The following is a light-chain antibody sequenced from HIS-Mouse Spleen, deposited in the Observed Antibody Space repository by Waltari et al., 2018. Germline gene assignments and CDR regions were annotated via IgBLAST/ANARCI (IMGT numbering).Light chain of an antibody. CDR1: KSVLYSSNNKNY. Sequence: DIVMTQSPDSLAVSLGESATISCKSSKSVLYSSNNKNYLAWYQQKPGQPPKLLIYWASTRESGVPDRFSGSGSGTDFTLTISSLQAEDVAVYYCQQYYSTLWTFGQGTKVEIK. CDR3: QQYYSTLWT. V-gene: IGKV4-1*01. CDR2: WAS. J-gene: IGKJ1*01.